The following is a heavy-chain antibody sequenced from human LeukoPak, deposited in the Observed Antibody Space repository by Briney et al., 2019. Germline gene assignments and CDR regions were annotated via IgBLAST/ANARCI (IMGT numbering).Heavy chain of an antibody. J-gene: IGHJ4*02. V-gene: IGHV3-7*01. Sequence: PGGSVRLSCAASGFSFSSYWMSWVRQAPGKGLEWLANIKADGSEKSYVDSVKGRFTVSRDNAKNSLFLQMNSLRAEDTAVYYCARMAIFYDTTGYYYQIHFDYWGQGNLVTVSS. CDR1: GFSFSSYW. CDR3: ARMAIFYDTTGYYYQIHFDY. D-gene: IGHD3-22*01. CDR2: IKADGSEK.